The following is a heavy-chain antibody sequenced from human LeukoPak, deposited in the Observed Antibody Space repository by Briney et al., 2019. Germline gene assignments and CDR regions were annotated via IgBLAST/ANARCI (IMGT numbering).Heavy chain of an antibody. Sequence: GGSLRLSCAGSGFTFSGYWMSWVRQAPGKGLEWVANIKQDGSEKYYVDAVKGRFTISRDNAKNSLYLQMNSLRVEDTGIYYCARDIVVVGVAAHFDNWVQGTLVTVSS. V-gene: IGHV3-7*04. CDR2: IKQDGSEK. D-gene: IGHD2-2*01. CDR3: ARDIVVVGVAAHFDN. J-gene: IGHJ4*02. CDR1: GFTFSGYW.